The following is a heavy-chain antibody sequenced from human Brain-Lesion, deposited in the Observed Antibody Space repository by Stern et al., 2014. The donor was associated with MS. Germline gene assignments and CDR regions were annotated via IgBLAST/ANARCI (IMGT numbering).Heavy chain of an antibody. D-gene: IGHD3-22*01. J-gene: IGHJ4*02. V-gene: IGHV1-2*04. CDR2: INPKSGGT. CDR1: GYTFTGYY. Sequence: VQLVQSGAEVKKPGASVKVSCKASGYTFTGYYMHWVRQAPGQGLEWMGWINPKSGGTNYAQKFQGWVTMTRDTSINTAYMELSRLRSDDTAVYYCATYYYDSTGCNDFWGQGTLVTVSS. CDR3: ATYYYDSTGCNDF.